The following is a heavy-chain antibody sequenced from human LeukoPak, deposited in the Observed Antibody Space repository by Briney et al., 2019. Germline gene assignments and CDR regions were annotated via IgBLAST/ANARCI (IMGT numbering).Heavy chain of an antibody. V-gene: IGHV3-7*01. Sequence: GGSLRLSCAASGFTFSSYWMTWVRQAPGKGLEWVANIKRDGGEKYYVDSVKGRFTISRDNAKNSLYLQMNSLRAEDTAVYYCARGGYDSSGYRIEDYWGQGTLVTVSS. D-gene: IGHD3-22*01. CDR2: IKRDGGEK. J-gene: IGHJ4*02. CDR3: ARGGYDSSGYRIEDY. CDR1: GFTFSSYW.